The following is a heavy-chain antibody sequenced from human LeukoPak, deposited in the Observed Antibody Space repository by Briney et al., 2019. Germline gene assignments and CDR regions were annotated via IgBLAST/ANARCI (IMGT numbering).Heavy chain of an antibody. J-gene: IGHJ4*02. Sequence: PGGSLRLSCATSGFTFSTSGMTWVRQAPGKGLEWVSVIYRGGSTYYTDSVKGRFTISRDNSENTLYLQMNSLRAEDTAVYYCARRGVAGTEYYFDYWGQGTLSPSPQ. V-gene: IGHV3-23*03. CDR2: IYRGGST. D-gene: IGHD6-19*01. CDR3: ARRGVAGTEYYFDY. CDR1: GFTFSTSG.